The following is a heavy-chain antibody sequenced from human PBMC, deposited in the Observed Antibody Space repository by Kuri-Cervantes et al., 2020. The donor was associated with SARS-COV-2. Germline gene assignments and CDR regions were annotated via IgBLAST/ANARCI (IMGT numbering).Heavy chain of an antibody. V-gene: IGHV3-30-3*01. J-gene: IGHJ3*02. Sequence: GESLKISCAASGFTFSSYAMHWVRQAPGKGLEWVAVISYDGSNKYYADSVKGRFTISRDNSKNTLYLQMNSLRAEDTAVYYCERPQGYCSGGSCPDAFDIWGQGTMVTVSS. D-gene: IGHD2-15*01. CDR2: ISYDGSNK. CDR3: ERPQGYCSGGSCPDAFDI. CDR1: GFTFSSYA.